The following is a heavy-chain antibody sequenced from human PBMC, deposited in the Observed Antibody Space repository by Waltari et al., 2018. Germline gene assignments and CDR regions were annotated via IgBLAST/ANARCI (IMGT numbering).Heavy chain of an antibody. CDR2: IIPIFGTA. Sequence: QVQLVQSGAEVKKPGSSVKVSCKASGGTFSSYAISWVRQAPGQGLEWMGRIIPIFGTANYAQKFQGRVTITADKSTSTAYMELSSLRSEDTAVYYCARSAFWSGYDYYYYMDVWGKGTTVTISS. D-gene: IGHD3-3*01. CDR3: ARSAFWSGYDYYYYMDV. CDR1: GGTFSSYA. J-gene: IGHJ6*03. V-gene: IGHV1-69*13.